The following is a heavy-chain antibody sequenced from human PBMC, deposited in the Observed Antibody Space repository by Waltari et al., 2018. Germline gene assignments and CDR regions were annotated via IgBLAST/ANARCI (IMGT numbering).Heavy chain of an antibody. Sequence: EAQLLESGGSLVQPGGSLRLSCAVSGFTFNNYAMTWVLQAPGKGLEWVAVMSGGGSATKYADSVKGRFTISRDNSKNILYLQLNSLRAEDTAVYYCAKGGEGSSAWNKRPLDNWGQGTLVTVSS. CDR3: AKGGEGSSAWNKRPLDN. V-gene: IGHV3-23*01. CDR2: MSGGGSAT. CDR1: GFTFNNYA. J-gene: IGHJ4*02. D-gene: IGHD6-19*01.